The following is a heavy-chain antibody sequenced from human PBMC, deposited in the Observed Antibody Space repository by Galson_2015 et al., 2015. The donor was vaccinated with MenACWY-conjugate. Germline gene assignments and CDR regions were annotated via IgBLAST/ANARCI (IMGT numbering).Heavy chain of an antibody. CDR3: VRDNAAAPDLFDS. Sequence: SLRLSCAASGFTFSTYWMHWVRQAPGKGLVWVSRINNDGSSTNYADSVKGRFTISRDNAKNTLYLQMNSLRAEDTALYYCVRDNAAAPDLFDSSGQFTLVTDTS. CDR1: GFTFSTYW. D-gene: IGHD2-15*01. CDR2: INNDGSST. J-gene: IGHJ4*02. V-gene: IGHV3-74*01.